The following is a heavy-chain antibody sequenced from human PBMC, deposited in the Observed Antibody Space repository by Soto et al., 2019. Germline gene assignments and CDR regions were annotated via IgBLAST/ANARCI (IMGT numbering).Heavy chain of an antibody. V-gene: IGHV4-31*03. J-gene: IGHJ5*02. CDR3: ARDTGGQFDP. D-gene: IGHD1-1*01. CDR1: GGSISSGGYY. CDR2: IYYSGST. Sequence: SETLSLTCTVSGGSISSGGYYWSWIRQHPGKGLEWIGYIYYSGSTYYNPSLKSRVTISVDTSKNQFSLKLSSVTAADTAVYYCARDTGGQFDPWGQGTLVTVSS.